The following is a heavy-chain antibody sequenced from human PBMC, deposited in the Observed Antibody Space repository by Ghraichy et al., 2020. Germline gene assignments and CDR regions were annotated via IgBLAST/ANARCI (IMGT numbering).Heavy chain of an antibody. J-gene: IGHJ4*02. CDR3: ARGGYCSGGYCFPFDY. Sequence: GALRLSCAASGFSFRTYGMSWVRQTPGKGLEWVSSISDSGDNTNYADFVKGRFTISRDNSRDTLYLQMNSLRAEDTAIYFCARGGYCSGGYCFPFDYWGQGTLVAVS. CDR1: GFSFRTYG. CDR2: ISDSGDNT. V-gene: IGHV3-23*01. D-gene: IGHD2-8*02.